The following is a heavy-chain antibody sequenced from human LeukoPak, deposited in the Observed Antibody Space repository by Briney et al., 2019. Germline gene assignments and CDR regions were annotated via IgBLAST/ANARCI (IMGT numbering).Heavy chain of an antibody. CDR2: IYHSGST. D-gene: IGHD3-22*01. CDR1: GYSISSGYY. J-gene: IGHJ4*02. V-gene: IGHV4-38-2*02. Sequence: SETLSLTCTVSGYSISSGYYWGWIRQPPGKGLERIGSIYHSGSTYYNPSLKSRVTISVDTSKNQFSLKLSSVTAADTAVYYCARERYYDSSLLGYWGQGTLVTVSS. CDR3: ARERYYDSSLLGY.